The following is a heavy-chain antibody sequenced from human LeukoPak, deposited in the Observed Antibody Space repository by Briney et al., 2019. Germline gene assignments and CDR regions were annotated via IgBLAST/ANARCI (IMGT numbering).Heavy chain of an antibody. CDR1: GFTFSSYA. Sequence: PGGSLRLSCAASGFTFSSYAMSWVRQAPGKGLEWVSAFSGSGGSTYYADSVKGRFTISRENSKNTLYLQMNSLRAEDTAVYYCAKDGYSSGWYYFDYGGQGTLATVSA. CDR2: FSGSGGST. CDR3: AKDGYSSGWYYFDY. J-gene: IGHJ4*02. D-gene: IGHD6-19*01. V-gene: IGHV3-23*01.